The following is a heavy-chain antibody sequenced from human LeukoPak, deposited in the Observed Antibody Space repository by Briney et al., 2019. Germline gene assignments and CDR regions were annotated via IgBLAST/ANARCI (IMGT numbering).Heavy chain of an antibody. J-gene: IGHJ6*03. CDR2: INWNGGST. CDR3: ARGITGTTFYYYYYMDV. D-gene: IGHD1-7*01. V-gene: IGHV3-20*04. CDR1: GFTFDEYG. Sequence: GGSLRLSCAASGFTFDEYGMSWVRQAPGKGLEWVSGINWNGGSTGHADSVKGRFTISRDNAKNSLYLQMNSLRAEDTALYYCARGITGTTFYYYYYMDVWGKGTTVTVSS.